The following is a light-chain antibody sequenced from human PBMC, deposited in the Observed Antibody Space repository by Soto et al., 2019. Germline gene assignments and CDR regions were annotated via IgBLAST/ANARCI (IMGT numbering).Light chain of an antibody. V-gene: IGKV1-33*01. CDR3: QQEYT. CDR1: QDISNY. J-gene: IGKJ2*01. CDR2: DAS. Sequence: DLQMTQSPSSLSASVGDRVTITCQASQDISNYLNWYQQKPGKAPKLLIYDASNLETGVPSRFSGSGSGTDFTFTISSLQPEDIATYYCQQEYTFGQGTKLEIK.